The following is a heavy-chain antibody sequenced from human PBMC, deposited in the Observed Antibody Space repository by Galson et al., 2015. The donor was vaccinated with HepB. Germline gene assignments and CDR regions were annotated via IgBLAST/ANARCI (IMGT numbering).Heavy chain of an antibody. D-gene: IGHD3-3*01. V-gene: IGHV3-11*01. CDR2: ISSSGSTI. Sequence: SLRLSCAASGFTFSDYYMSWIRQAPGKGLEWVSYISSSGSTIYYADSVKGRFTISRDSAKNSLYLQMNSLRAEDTAVYYCARDGLPYISTIFGVVTKRRAWYDPWGQGTLVTVSS. CDR1: GFTFSDYY. CDR3: ARDGLPYISTIFGVVTKRRAWYDP. J-gene: IGHJ5*02.